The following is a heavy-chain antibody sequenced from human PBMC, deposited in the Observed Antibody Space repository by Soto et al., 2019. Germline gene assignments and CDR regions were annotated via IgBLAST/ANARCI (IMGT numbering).Heavy chain of an antibody. J-gene: IGHJ4*02. D-gene: IGHD6-19*01. CDR1: GYSFTTYA. CDR2: INAGNGNT. CDR3: ARNSRATVAGAPDY. Sequence: ASVKVSCKASGYSFTTYAMHWVRQAPGQRLEWMGWINAGNGNTKYSQKFQDRVTITRDTSASTAYMELSSLRSEDTAVYYCARNSRATVAGAPDYWGQGTLVTVSS. V-gene: IGHV1-3*01.